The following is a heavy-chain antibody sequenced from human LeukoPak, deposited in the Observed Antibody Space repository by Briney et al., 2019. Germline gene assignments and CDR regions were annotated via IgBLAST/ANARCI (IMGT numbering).Heavy chain of an antibody. D-gene: IGHD2-15*01. CDR2: IYGDGST. CDR3: AIGSYCSGGSCYPLFDY. J-gene: IGHJ4*02. Sequence: PGGSLRLSCAASGFTFRSYSMNWVRQAPGKGLEWVSGIYGDGSTYYADSVKGRFTISRDSSKNTLYLQMNSLRDEDTAVYYCAIGSYCSGGSCYPLFDYWGRGTLVTVSS. V-gene: IGHV3-53*01. CDR1: GFTFRSYS.